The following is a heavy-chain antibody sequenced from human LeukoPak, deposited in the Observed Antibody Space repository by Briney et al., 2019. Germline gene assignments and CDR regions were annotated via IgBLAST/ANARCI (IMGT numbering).Heavy chain of an antibody. Sequence: PGGSLRLSCAASGFTFSSYEMNWVRQASGKGLEWVSYISSSGSTIYYADSVKGRFTISRDNAKNSLYLQMNSLRAEDTAVYYCATDSPETAAFDYWGQGTLVTVSS. CDR2: ISSSGSTI. CDR1: GFTFSSYE. D-gene: IGHD1-1*01. V-gene: IGHV3-48*03. CDR3: ATDSPETAAFDY. J-gene: IGHJ4*02.